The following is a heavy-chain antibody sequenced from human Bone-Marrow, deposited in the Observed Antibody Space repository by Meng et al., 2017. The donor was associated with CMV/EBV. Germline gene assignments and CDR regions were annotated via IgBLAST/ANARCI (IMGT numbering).Heavy chain of an antibody. Sequence: SETLSLTCTVSGGSISSSSYYWGWIRKPPGKGLEWIGSIYYSGSTYYNPSLKSRVTISVDTSKNQFSLKLSSVTAADTAVYYCARGVPQARPIDYWGQGTLVTVSS. CDR3: ARGVPQARPIDY. D-gene: IGHD6-6*01. V-gene: IGHV4-39*07. J-gene: IGHJ4*02. CDR2: IYYSGST. CDR1: GGSISSSSYY.